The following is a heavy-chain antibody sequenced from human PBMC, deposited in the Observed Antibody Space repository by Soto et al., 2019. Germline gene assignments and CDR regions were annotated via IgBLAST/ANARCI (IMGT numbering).Heavy chain of an antibody. J-gene: IGHJ6*02. CDR2: ISGSGHNT. V-gene: IGHV3-23*01. CDR3: VKWGYSVYDFTPPSGYYYFNGVDV. D-gene: IGHD5-12*01. Sequence: DVQLLESGGGLVRRGESLRLSFAASGFTFVNYAMSWVRQAPGNGLEWVSAISGSGHNTYYTESLKGRFTISRDNTKSTLSLQINSMRAEDTAVYYCVKWGYSVYDFTPPSGYYYFNGVDVWGQGTTVTVSS. CDR1: GFTFVNYA.